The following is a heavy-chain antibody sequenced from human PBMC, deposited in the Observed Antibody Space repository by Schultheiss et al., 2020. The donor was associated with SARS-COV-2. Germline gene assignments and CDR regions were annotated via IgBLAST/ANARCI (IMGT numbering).Heavy chain of an antibody. J-gene: IGHJ5*02. Sequence: GGSLRLSCAASGFTFSSYAMSWVRQAPGKGLEWVANIKQDGSEKYYVDSVKGRFTISRDNSKNTLYLQMNSLRAEDTAVYYCARGWWQMGDGWFDPWGQGTLVTVSS. CDR2: IKQDGSEK. V-gene: IGHV3-7*01. CDR1: GFTFSSYA. CDR3: ARGWWQMGDGWFDP. D-gene: IGHD2-15*01.